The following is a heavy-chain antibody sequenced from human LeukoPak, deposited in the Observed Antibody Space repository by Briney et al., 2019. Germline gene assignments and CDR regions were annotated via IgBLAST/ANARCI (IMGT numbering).Heavy chain of an antibody. V-gene: IGHV3-30-3*01. Sequence: PGRSLRLSCAPSGFSFSSYAMHWVRQAPGKGLEWVAVISYDGNNKYYADSVKGRFTIFRDNSKSTLFLQMNSLRAEDTAVYYCARDIVVAAATPGFYYYGMDVWGQGTTVTVSS. CDR2: ISYDGNNK. J-gene: IGHJ6*02. CDR1: GFSFSSYA. CDR3: ARDIVVAAATPGFYYYGMDV. D-gene: IGHD2-15*01.